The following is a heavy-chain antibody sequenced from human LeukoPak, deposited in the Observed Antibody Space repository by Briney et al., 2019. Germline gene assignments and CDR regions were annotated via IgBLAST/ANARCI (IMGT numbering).Heavy chain of an antibody. Sequence: SETLSLTCTVSGGSIFSYYWNWIRQPPGKGLNWIGYIYSNGITNYSPSLRSRGTISIATSKNQFSLRLRSVPAADTAIYYCARRAYYDSSGYYPTSGYFDLWGRGTLVTVSS. CDR1: GGSIFSYY. CDR2: IYSNGIT. D-gene: IGHD3-22*01. J-gene: IGHJ2*01. V-gene: IGHV4-4*08. CDR3: ARRAYYDSSGYYPTSGYFDL.